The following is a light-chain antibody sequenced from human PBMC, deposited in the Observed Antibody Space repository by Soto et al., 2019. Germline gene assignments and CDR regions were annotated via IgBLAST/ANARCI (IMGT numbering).Light chain of an antibody. CDR3: QQYGSSPPHT. CDR2: GST. CDR1: QSVSNNY. Sequence: EVVLTQSPGTLSLSPGERATLSGRARQSVSNNYLAWYQQKRGQYPKLLIFGSTDRATGIPDRFSGSGSGTDFTLTISRLEHEDFAVYYCQQYGSSPPHTFGQGTKLEIK. V-gene: IGKV3-20*01. J-gene: IGKJ2*01.